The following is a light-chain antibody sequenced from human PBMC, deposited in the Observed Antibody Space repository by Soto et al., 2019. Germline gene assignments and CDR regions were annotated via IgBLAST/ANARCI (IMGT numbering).Light chain of an antibody. CDR2: GAF. J-gene: IGKJ4*01. CDR3: QQYGDSIT. V-gene: IGKV3-20*01. CDR1: QTVRSSY. Sequence: IFLTQSPGSLSLSSGERATLSCRASQTVRSSYLAWYQQRPGQPPKLLIYGAFNRAIGTPDRFSGSESGRDYNLTISRLDPEDSAVYYCQQYGDSITVGGGTKVEI.